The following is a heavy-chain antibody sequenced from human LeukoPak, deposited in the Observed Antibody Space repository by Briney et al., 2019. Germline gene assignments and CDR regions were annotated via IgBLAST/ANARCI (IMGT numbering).Heavy chain of an antibody. Sequence: GASVKVSCKASGYTFTGYYMHWVRQAPGQGLEWMGWINPNSGGTNYAQKFQGRVTMTRDTSISTAYMELSRLRSDDTAVYYCARPFRTNRVGAADYWGQGTLVTVSS. CDR1: GYTFTGYY. J-gene: IGHJ4*02. CDR3: ARPFRTNRVGAADY. D-gene: IGHD1-26*01. V-gene: IGHV1-2*02. CDR2: INPNSGGT.